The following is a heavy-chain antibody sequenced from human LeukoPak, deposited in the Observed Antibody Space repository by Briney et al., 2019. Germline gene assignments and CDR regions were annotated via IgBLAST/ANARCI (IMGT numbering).Heavy chain of an antibody. Sequence: GGSLRLSCTASGFTFSSYSMNWVRQAPGKGLEWVSYISSSSSAIYYADSVKGRFTISRDNAKNSLCLQMNSLRAEDTAVYYCAREVAMDYWGQGTLVTVSS. CDR3: AREVAMDY. CDR2: ISSSSSAI. J-gene: IGHJ4*01. D-gene: IGHD2-2*01. V-gene: IGHV3-48*04. CDR1: GFTFSSYS.